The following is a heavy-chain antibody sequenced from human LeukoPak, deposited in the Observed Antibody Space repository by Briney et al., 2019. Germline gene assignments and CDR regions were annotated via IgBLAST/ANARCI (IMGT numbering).Heavy chain of an antibody. V-gene: IGHV1-3*01. CDR2: INAGNGNT. Sequence: ASVKVSCKASGYTFTSYAMHWVRQAPGQRLERMGWINAGNGNTKYSQKFQGRVTITRDTSASTAYMELSSLRSEDTAVYYCAREGAYCGGDCYSSFDYWGQGTLVTVSS. D-gene: IGHD2-21*02. CDR3: AREGAYCGGDCYSSFDY. CDR1: GYTFTSYA. J-gene: IGHJ4*02.